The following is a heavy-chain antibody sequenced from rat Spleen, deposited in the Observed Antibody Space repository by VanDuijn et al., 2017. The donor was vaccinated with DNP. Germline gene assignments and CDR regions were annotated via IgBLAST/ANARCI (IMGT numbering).Heavy chain of an antibody. D-gene: IGHD4-3*01. Sequence: EVQLVESGGGLVQPGRSLKLSCAASGFTFSDYYMAWVRQAPKKGLEWVASISYEGSGTYYGDSVKGRFTISRDNAKSTLYLQMHSLRSEDMATYYCVRWNSGHFDYWGQGVMVTVSS. CDR1: GFTFSDYY. V-gene: IGHV5-22*01. CDR2: ISYEGSGT. J-gene: IGHJ2*01. CDR3: VRWNSGHFDY.